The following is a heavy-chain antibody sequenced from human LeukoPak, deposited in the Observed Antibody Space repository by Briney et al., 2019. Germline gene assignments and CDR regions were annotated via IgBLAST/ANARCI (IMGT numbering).Heavy chain of an antibody. Sequence: PGRSLRLSCAASGFTFSSYAMHWVRQAPGKGLEWVAVISYDGSNKYYADSVKGRFTISRDNSKNTLYLQMNSLRAEDTAVYYCARILTSLRYFDWSRPWYFDLWGRGTLVTVSS. CDR3: ARILTSLRYFDWSRPWYFDL. CDR1: GFTFSSYA. V-gene: IGHV3-30-3*01. D-gene: IGHD3-9*01. J-gene: IGHJ2*01. CDR2: ISYDGSNK.